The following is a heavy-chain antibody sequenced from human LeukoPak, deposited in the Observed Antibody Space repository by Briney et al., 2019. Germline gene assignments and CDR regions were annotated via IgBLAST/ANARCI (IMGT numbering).Heavy chain of an antibody. J-gene: IGHJ4*02. CDR3: ARANSNSYPYFDY. CDR1: GDSVSSGSYY. CDR2: IYYSGST. Sequence: SETLSLTCTVSGDSVSSGSYYWSWTRQPPGKGLEWIGYIYYSGSTYYNPSLKSRVTISVDTSKNQFSLKLSSVTAADTAVYYCARANSNSYPYFDYWGQGTLVTVSS. V-gene: IGHV4-61*01. D-gene: IGHD4-11*01.